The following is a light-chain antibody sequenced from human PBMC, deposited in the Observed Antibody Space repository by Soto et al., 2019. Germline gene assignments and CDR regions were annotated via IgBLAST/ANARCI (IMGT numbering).Light chain of an antibody. CDR3: QQYDSSPLT. CDR1: QSISSSF. CDR2: GAS. V-gene: IGKV3-20*01. Sequence: EIVLTQSPGTLSLSPGERATLSCRASQSISSSFLAWYQQKAGQAPRLLIYGASSRATGIPDRFSGSGSGTDFTLTISRLEPEDLAVYYCQQYDSSPLTFGGGTKVEIK. J-gene: IGKJ4*01.